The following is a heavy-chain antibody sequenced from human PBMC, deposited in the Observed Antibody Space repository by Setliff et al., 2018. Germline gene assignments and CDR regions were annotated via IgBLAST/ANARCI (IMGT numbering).Heavy chain of an antibody. J-gene: IGHJ4*02. Sequence: ASVKVSCKASGYTFTSYDINWVRQATGQGLEWMGWMNPNSGNTGYAQKFQGRVTMTRDTSTSTVYMELSSLRFEDTAVYYCARAQSWSGGPYYFDNWGQGTLVTVSS. CDR1: GYTFTSYD. CDR2: MNPNSGNT. V-gene: IGHV1-8*02. D-gene: IGHD3-3*01. CDR3: ARAQSWSGGPYYFDN.